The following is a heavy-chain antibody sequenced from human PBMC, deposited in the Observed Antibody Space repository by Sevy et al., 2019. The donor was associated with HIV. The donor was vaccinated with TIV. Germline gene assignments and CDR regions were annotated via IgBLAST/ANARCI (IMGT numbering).Heavy chain of an antibody. Sequence: GGSLRLSCAASGFTFSSYAMHWVRQAPGKGLERVAVISYDGSNKYYADSVKGRFTISRDNSKNTLYLQMNSLRAEDTAVYYCARDITMVRGVMRYYYGMDVWGQGTTVTVSS. V-gene: IGHV3-30*04. J-gene: IGHJ6*02. CDR3: ARDITMVRGVMRYYYGMDV. D-gene: IGHD3-10*01. CDR1: GFTFSSYA. CDR2: ISYDGSNK.